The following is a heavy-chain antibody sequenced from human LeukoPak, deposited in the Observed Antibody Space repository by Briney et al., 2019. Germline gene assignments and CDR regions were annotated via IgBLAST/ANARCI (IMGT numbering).Heavy chain of an antibody. V-gene: IGHV3-23*01. CDR1: GFTFSSYA. CDR2: ISGSGGST. Sequence: PGGSLRLSCAASGFTFSSYAMSWVRQAPGKGLEWVSAISGSGGSTYYADSVKGRFTISRDNSKNTLYLQMNSLSAEDTAVYYCAREGDSSGYIYWYFDLWGRGTLVTVSS. D-gene: IGHD3-22*01. CDR3: AREGDSSGYIYWYFDL. J-gene: IGHJ2*01.